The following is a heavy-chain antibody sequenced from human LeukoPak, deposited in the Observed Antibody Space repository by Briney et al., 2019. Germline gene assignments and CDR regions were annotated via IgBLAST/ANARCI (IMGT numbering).Heavy chain of an antibody. J-gene: IGHJ6*03. D-gene: IGHD6-13*01. Sequence: ASVKVSCKASGYTFTSYGISWVRQAPGQGLEWMGWISAYNGNTNYAQKLQGRVTMTTDTSTSTAYMELRSLRSDDTAVYYCARVIAAAGTRVRGDYYYYYMDVWGKGTTVTVSS. CDR3: ARVIAAAGTRVRGDYYYYYMDV. CDR2: ISAYNGNT. V-gene: IGHV1-18*01. CDR1: GYTFTSYG.